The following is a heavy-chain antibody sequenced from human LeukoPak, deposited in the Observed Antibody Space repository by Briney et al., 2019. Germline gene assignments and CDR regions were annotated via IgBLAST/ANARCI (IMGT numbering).Heavy chain of an antibody. CDR1: GGTFSSYA. D-gene: IGHD1-26*01. J-gene: IGHJ4*02. V-gene: IGHV1-69*13. CDR2: IIPIFGTA. CDR3: ASGTTYSGSYPD. Sequence: ASVKVSCKASGGTFSSYAISWVRQAPAQGLEWMGGIIPIFGTANYAQKFQGRVTITADESTSTAYMELSSLRSEDTAVYYCASGTTYSGSYPDWGQGTLVTVSS.